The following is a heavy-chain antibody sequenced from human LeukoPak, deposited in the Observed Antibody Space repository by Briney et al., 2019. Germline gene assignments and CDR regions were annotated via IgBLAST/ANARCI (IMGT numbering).Heavy chain of an antibody. CDR2: ISSSSSYI. CDR1: GFTFSSYS. CDR3: AGGNSGWQYYFDY. V-gene: IGHV3-21*01. D-gene: IGHD6-19*01. Sequence: PGGSLRLSCAASGFTFSSYSMNWVRQAPGKGLEWVSSISSSSSYIYYADSVKGRFTISRDNAKNSLYLQMNSLRAEDTAVYYCAGGNSGWQYYFDYWGQGTLVTVSS. J-gene: IGHJ4*02.